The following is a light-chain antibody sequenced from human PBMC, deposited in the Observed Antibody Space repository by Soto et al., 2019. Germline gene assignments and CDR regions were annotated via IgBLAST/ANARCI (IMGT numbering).Light chain of an antibody. CDR2: GAS. CDR1: QSVSSF. Sequence: EIVMTQSPATVSVSPGERVTLTCRASQSVSSFLAWYQQKPGQAPRLLIYGASIRATGIPARFSGSGSGTDFTLTISSLEPEDFAVYYCQQRSNWPPWTFGQGTKVEIK. V-gene: IGKV3-11*01. J-gene: IGKJ1*01. CDR3: QQRSNWPPWT.